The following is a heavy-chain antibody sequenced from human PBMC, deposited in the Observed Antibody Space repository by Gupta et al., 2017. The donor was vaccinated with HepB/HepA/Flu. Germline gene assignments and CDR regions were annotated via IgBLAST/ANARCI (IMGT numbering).Heavy chain of an antibody. CDR2: ISYDGSNK. CDR1: GFTFRSYG. CDR3: AKDHDIVATITYYDY. Sequence: QVQLVESGGGVVRPGRSLRLSCAASGFTFRSYGMHWVRQAPGKGLEWVAVISYDGSNKYYADSVKGRFTISRDNSKNTLFLQMNSLRAEDTAVYYCAKDHDIVATITYYDYWGQGTLVTVSS. D-gene: IGHD5-12*01. J-gene: IGHJ4*02. V-gene: IGHV3-30*18.